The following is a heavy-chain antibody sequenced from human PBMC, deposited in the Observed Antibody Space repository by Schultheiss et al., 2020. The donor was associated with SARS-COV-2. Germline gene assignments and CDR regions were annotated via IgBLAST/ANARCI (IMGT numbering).Heavy chain of an antibody. D-gene: IGHD3-3*01. CDR1: GFSLSTSGMR. Sequence: SGPTLVKPTQTLTLTCTFSGFSLSTSGMRVSWIRQPPGKALEWLARIDWDDDKRYSPSLKSRLTISKDTSKSQVVLTMTNMDPVDTATYYCARILNDFWSGYYSGDYYYYMDVWGKGTTVTVSS. CDR2: IDWDDDK. V-gene: IGHV2-70*04. J-gene: IGHJ6*03. CDR3: ARILNDFWSGYYSGDYYYYMDV.